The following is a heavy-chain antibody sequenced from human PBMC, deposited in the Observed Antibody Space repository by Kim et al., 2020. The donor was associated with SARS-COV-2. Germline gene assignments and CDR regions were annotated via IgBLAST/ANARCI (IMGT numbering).Heavy chain of an antibody. V-gene: IGHV3-48*04. CDR3: ARAGGDLYYDSRRIDY. Sequence: GGSLRLSCAGSGFTFSSYSMHWVRQAPGKGLEWISYISSSSFSIFYADSVKGRFTISRDNAKNSLYLQMDSLRAEDTAVYYCARAGGDLYYDSRRIDYWGLGTLVTVSS. CDR1: GFTFSSYS. D-gene: IGHD3-22*01. J-gene: IGHJ4*02. CDR2: ISSSSFSI.